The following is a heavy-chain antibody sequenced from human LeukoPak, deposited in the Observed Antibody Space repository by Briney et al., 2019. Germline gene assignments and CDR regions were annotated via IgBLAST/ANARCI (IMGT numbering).Heavy chain of an antibody. CDR2: INVPGEST. Sequence: GGSLRLSCTASGFTFDEYALSWVRLVPGRGLEWVSIINVPGESTFHADSVEGRVTTSRDNRKDSLYLQMNSLRTEDTALYFCVKASAYGSGRRHFDFWGQGTLVTVSS. CDR3: VKASAYGSGRRHFDF. CDR1: GFTFDEYA. V-gene: IGHV3-43*02. D-gene: IGHD3-10*01. J-gene: IGHJ4*02.